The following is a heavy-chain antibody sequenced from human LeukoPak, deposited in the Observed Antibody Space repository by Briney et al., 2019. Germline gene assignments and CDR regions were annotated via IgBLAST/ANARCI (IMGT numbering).Heavy chain of an antibody. V-gene: IGHV4-61*01. CDR2: IYYSGST. J-gene: IGHJ6*02. Sequence: SETLSLTCTGSCVSVSSGSYYWSWIRQPPGKGLEWIGYIYYSGSTNYNPSLKSRFTIAVDTSKNQFSLKLSSVTAADTAVYYCARTNYKKGMDVWGQGTTVTVSS. CDR1: CVSVSSGSYY. D-gene: IGHD1-7*01. CDR3: ARTNYKKGMDV.